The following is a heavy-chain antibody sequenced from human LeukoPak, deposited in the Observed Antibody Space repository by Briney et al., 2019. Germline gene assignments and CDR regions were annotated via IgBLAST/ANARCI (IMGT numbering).Heavy chain of an antibody. Sequence: GGSLRLSCAASGFTFSSYGMHWVRQAPGKGLEWVAVISYDGSNKYYADSVKGRFTISRDNSENTLYLQMNSLRAEDTAVYYCAKEGIAAAGTILDYWGQGTLVTVSS. J-gene: IGHJ4*02. CDR3: AKEGIAAAGTILDY. CDR1: GFTFSSYG. CDR2: ISYDGSNK. V-gene: IGHV3-30*18. D-gene: IGHD6-13*01.